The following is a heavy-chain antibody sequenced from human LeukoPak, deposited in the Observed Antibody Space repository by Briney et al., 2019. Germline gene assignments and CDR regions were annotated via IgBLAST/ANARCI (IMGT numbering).Heavy chain of an antibody. Sequence: PGRSLRLSCAASGFSFSDYAMHWVRQAPGKGLEWVAVISFDGSVKDFADSVKGRFTISRDNSKNTLYLQMNSLRPEDTAVYYCARHFGGFDFWGQGTMVTVSS. J-gene: IGHJ3*01. CDR3: ARHFGGFDF. D-gene: IGHD4-23*01. CDR2: ISFDGSVK. CDR1: GFSFSDYA. V-gene: IGHV3-30*04.